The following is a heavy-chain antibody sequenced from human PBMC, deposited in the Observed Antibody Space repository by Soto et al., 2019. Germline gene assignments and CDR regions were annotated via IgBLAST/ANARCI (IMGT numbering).Heavy chain of an antibody. CDR2: ISGSGTTA. Sequence: EVQLLESGGGLVQPGGSLRLSCAASGFIFSSYAMSWVRQAAGKGLEWVSAISGSGTTAYYADSVKGRFTFSRDNSKNTMYLQMHSLRAEDAAFFHCANPSDGWFSAFEIWGQGPMVIVSS. J-gene: IGHJ3*02. D-gene: IGHD6-19*01. CDR1: GFIFSSYA. V-gene: IGHV3-23*01. CDR3: ANPSDGWFSAFEI.